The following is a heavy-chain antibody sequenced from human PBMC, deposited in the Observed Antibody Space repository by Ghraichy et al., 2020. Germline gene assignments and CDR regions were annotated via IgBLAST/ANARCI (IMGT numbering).Heavy chain of an antibody. V-gene: IGHV4-61*02. CDR2: IYTSGST. CDR1: GGSISSGSYY. CDR3: ARGESSVLYYYYYMDV. D-gene: IGHD2-8*02. Sequence: SETLSLTCTVSGGSISSGSYYWSWIRQPAGKGLEWIGRIYTSGSTNYNPSLKSRVTMSVDTSKNQFSLKLSSVTAADTAVYYCARGESSVLYYYYYMDVWGKGTTVTVSS. J-gene: IGHJ6*03.